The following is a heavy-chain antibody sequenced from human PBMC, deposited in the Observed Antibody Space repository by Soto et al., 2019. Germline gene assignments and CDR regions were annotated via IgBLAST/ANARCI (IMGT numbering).Heavy chain of an antibody. CDR3: ARHVADIMVRDGGGFDV. Sequence: ASLKVSCKASGFTFTSSAMQWVRQARGKRLEWIGWIVVGSGNTNYTPPFQGQVTISADESTSTAYLQWSTLKASDTAMYYCARHVADIMVRDGGGFDVWGQGTLVTVSS. J-gene: IGHJ3*01. CDR2: IVVGSGNT. D-gene: IGHD3-10*01. CDR1: GFTFTSSA. V-gene: IGHV1-58*02.